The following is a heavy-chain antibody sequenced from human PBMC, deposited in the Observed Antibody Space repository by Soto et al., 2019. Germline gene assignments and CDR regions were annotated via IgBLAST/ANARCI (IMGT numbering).Heavy chain of an antibody. CDR1: GYTFTSYD. Sequence: GASVKVSCKASGYTFTSYDINWVRQATGQGLEWMGWMNPNSGNAGYAQKFQGRVTMTRNTSISTAYMELSSLRSEDTAVYYCARVHTLERRPGAGYWGQGTLVNVS. J-gene: IGHJ4*02. V-gene: IGHV1-8*01. CDR2: MNPNSGNA. CDR3: ARVHTLERRPGAGY. D-gene: IGHD1-1*01.